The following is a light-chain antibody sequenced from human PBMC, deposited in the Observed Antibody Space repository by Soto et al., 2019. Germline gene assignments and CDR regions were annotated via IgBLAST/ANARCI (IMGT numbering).Light chain of an antibody. CDR2: DVS. J-gene: IGKJ1*01. Sequence: DIQMTQSPSTLSASVGDRVTITCRASQSIGDSLAGYQQKPGKAPYLLISDVSSLERGVPSRFSGSGSGAEFTLTISSMQPDDFATYYCQQYNTYWTFGQGTKV. CDR3: QQYNTYWT. CDR1: QSIGDS. V-gene: IGKV1-5*01.